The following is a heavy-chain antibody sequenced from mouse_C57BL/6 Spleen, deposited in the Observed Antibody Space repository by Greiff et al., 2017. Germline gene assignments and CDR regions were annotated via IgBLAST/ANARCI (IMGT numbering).Heavy chain of an antibody. CDR3: ARLYGNYGDYYAMDY. J-gene: IGHJ4*01. Sequence: EVQRVESGGDLVKPGGSLKLSCAASGFTFSSYGMSWVRQTPDKRLEWVATISSGGSYTYYPDSVKGRFTISRDNAKNTLYLQMSSLKSEDTAMYYCARLYGNYGDYYAMDYWGQGTSVTVSS. D-gene: IGHD2-1*01. V-gene: IGHV5-6*01. CDR2: ISSGGSYT. CDR1: GFTFSSYG.